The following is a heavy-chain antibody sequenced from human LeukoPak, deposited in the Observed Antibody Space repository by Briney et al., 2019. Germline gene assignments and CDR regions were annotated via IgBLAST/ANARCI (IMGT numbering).Heavy chain of an antibody. CDR2: IYYSGST. V-gene: IGHV4-59*01. Sequence: SETLSLTCTVSGGSISSYYWSWIRQPPGKGPEGIGYIYYSGSTNYNPSLKSRVTISVDTSKNQFSLKPSSVTAADTAVYYCARGAPGYCSSTTCPLDYWGQGTLVTVSS. D-gene: IGHD2-2*01. CDR3: ARGAPGYCSSTTCPLDY. CDR1: GGSISSYY. J-gene: IGHJ4*02.